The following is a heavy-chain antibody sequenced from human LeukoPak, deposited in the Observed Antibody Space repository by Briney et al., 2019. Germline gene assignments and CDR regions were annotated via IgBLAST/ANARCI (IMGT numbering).Heavy chain of an antibody. V-gene: IGHV1-69*13. CDR3: ARDSFYDSSGYSPPFDY. J-gene: IGHJ4*02. D-gene: IGHD3-22*01. CDR1: GGTFSSYA. CDR2: IIPIFGTA. Sequence: ASVKVSCKASGGTFSSYAISWVRQAPGQGLEWMGGIIPIFGTANYAQKFQGRVTITADESTSTAYMELSSLRSEDTAVYYCARDSFYDSSGYSPPFDYWGQGTLVTVSS.